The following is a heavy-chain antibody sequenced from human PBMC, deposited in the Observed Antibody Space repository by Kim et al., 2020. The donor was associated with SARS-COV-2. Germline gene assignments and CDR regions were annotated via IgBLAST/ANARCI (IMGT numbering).Heavy chain of an antibody. J-gene: IGHJ5*02. V-gene: IGHV3-7*01. CDR1: GFTFSSYW. CDR2: IKQDGSEK. D-gene: IGHD6-19*01. CDR3: ARDQWAAVAGTANWFAP. Sequence: GGSLRLSCAASGFTFSSYWMSWVRQAPGKGLEWVANIKQDGSEKYYVDSVKGRFTISRDNAKNSLYLQMNSLRAEDTAVYYCARDQWAAVAGTANWFAPWGQGTLVTVPS.